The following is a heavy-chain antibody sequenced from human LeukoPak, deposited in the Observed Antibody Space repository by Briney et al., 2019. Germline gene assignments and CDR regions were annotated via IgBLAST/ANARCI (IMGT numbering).Heavy chain of an antibody. V-gene: IGHV3-23*01. D-gene: IGHD2-8*02. J-gene: IGHJ4*02. CDR2: ITGSDSST. Sequence: GGSLRLSCAATGFTFNDYAMSWVRQAPGKGLEWVSIITGSDSSTSYADSVKGRFTISRDNSKNMVYLQMNSLRAEDTAVYYCAKTGGNHWGFDYWGQGTLVTVSS. CDR3: AKTGGNHWGFDY. CDR1: GFTFNDYA.